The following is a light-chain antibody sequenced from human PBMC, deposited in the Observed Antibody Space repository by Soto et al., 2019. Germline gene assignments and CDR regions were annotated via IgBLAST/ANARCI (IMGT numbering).Light chain of an antibody. CDR1: QGISTY. Sequence: DIQMTQYPSSLSASVGDRVTITCRASQGISTYLAWYHQKPGKVPKLLLSAASTLQSGVPSRFSGSGSGTDFTLTISSLQPEDVATYYCQKYNSAPHTFGQGTKLEI. J-gene: IGKJ2*01. CDR2: AAS. CDR3: QKYNSAPHT. V-gene: IGKV1-27*01.